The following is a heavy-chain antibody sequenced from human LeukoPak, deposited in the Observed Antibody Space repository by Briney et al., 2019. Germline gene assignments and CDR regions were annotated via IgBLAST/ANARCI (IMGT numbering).Heavy chain of an antibody. D-gene: IGHD3-3*01. J-gene: IGHJ4*02. Sequence: GASVKVSCKASGYTFTSYGISWVRQAPGQGLEWMGWISAYNGNTNYAQKLQGRVTMTTDTSTSTAYMELRCLRSDDTAVYYCAASRITIFGVVFDYWGQGTLVTVSS. CDR3: AASRITIFGVVFDY. V-gene: IGHV1-18*01. CDR1: GYTFTSYG. CDR2: ISAYNGNT.